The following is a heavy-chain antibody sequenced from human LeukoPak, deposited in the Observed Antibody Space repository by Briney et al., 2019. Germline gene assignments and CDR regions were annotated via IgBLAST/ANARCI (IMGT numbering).Heavy chain of an antibody. Sequence: GRSLRLSCAASGFTFSSYGMHWIRQAPGKGLEWVAVISYDGNNRYYADSVKGRFTVSRDSSKNTLYLQMNSLRVEDTAVYYCAKGAVISGNYYDRFDCWGQGTLVTVSS. CDR1: GFTFSSYG. J-gene: IGHJ4*02. CDR2: ISYDGNNR. CDR3: AKGAVISGNYYDRFDC. D-gene: IGHD1-26*01. V-gene: IGHV3-30*18.